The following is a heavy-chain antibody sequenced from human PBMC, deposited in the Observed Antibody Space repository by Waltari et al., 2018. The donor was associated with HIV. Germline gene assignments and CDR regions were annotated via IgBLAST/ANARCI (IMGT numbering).Heavy chain of an antibody. V-gene: IGHV1-69*12. CDR2: IIPIIGTA. Sequence: QVQLVQSGAEVKKPGSSVKVSCKASGGTFSSYAISWVRQAPGQGLEWMGGIIPIIGTANDAEKCQGRVTITADESPSTAYMELSSLRSEDTAVYYCARDAKVGLELGNWFDPWGQGTLVTVSS. CDR3: ARDAKVGLELGNWFDP. CDR1: GGTFSSYA. D-gene: IGHD1-7*01. J-gene: IGHJ5*02.